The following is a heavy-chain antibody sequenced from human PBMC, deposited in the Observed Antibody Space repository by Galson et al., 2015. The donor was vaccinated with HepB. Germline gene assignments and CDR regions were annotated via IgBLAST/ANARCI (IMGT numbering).Heavy chain of an antibody. J-gene: IGHJ5*02. CDR1: GFTLRSYA. V-gene: IGHV3-23*01. CDR2: IRYNGSIT. D-gene: IGHD2-15*01. Sequence: SLRLSCAASGFTLRSYAMSWVRQAPGKGLQWVGSIRYNGSITWYADSVQGQFIISRDNSKNTLYLQMNSLRVEDTALYYCARVEGYYSGGNCYTILCVPWSQGTLVTDSS. CDR3: ARVEGYYSGGNCYTILCVP.